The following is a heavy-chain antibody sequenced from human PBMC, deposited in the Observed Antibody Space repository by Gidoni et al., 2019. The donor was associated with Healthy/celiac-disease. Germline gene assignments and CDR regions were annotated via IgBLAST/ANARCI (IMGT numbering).Heavy chain of an antibody. Sequence: QVQLVQSGAEVKMLGSSGKVSCKASGGTFSSYTISWVRQATGQGLEWMGRVIPILGIANYAQKFQGRVTITADKSTSTAYMELSSLRSEDTAVYYCARAPSDAQMDYWGQGTLVTVSS. CDR1: GGTFSSYT. D-gene: IGHD2-2*01. V-gene: IGHV1-69*02. CDR3: ARAPSDAQMDY. CDR2: VIPILGIA. J-gene: IGHJ4*02.